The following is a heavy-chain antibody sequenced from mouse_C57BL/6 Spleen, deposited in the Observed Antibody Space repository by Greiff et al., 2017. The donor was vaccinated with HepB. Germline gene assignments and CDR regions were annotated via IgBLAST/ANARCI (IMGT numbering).Heavy chain of an antibody. Sequence: VKLVESGPGLVQPSQSLSITCTVSGFSLTSYGVHWVRQSPGKGLEWLGVIWRGGSTDYNAAFMSRLSITKDNSKSQVFFKMNSLQADDTAIYYCAKKRSNWDAMDYWGQGTSVTVSS. D-gene: IGHD4-1*01. CDR1: GFSLTSYG. CDR3: AKKRSNWDAMDY. J-gene: IGHJ4*01. CDR2: IWRGGST. V-gene: IGHV2-5*01.